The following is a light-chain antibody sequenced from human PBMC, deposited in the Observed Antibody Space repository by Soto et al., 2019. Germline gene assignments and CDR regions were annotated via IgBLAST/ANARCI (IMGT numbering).Light chain of an antibody. V-gene: IGKV1-39*01. Sequence: DIQMTQSPSSLSASVGDRVTITCRASQSISNYLNWYQQKPGKAPNLLIYAASSLQSGVSSRFSGSGSGTDFTLTISNLQPEDFATYHCKQSYSTFTWTFGQGTKVEIK. CDR1: QSISNY. CDR2: AAS. CDR3: KQSYSTFTWT. J-gene: IGKJ1*01.